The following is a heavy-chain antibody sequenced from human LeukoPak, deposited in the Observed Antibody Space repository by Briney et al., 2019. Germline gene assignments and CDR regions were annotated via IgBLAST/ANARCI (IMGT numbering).Heavy chain of an antibody. CDR2: ISYDGSNK. J-gene: IGHJ4*02. Sequence: GGSLRLSCAASGFTFSSYGMHWVRQAPGKGLEWVAVISYDGSNKYYADSVKGRFTISRDNSKNTLYLQMNSLRAEDTAVYYCARAGGGGYYDSSGYSSDWGQGTLVTVSS. D-gene: IGHD3-22*01. V-gene: IGHV3-30*19. CDR3: ARAGGGGYYDSSGYSSD. CDR1: GFTFSSYG.